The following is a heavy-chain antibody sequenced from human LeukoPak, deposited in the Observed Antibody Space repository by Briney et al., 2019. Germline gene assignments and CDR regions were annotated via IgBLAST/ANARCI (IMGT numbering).Heavy chain of an antibody. D-gene: IGHD1-14*01. CDR1: GYFFKGYY. Sequence: ASVKVSCKASGYFFKGYYIHWVRQAPGQDLEWMGWINPDSGGTKYAQMFQGSLTLTRDTSISTAYMELTSLTSDDTAVYYCARLIRYPSSGNYTDVWGKGTAVTVSS. CDR3: ARLIRYPSSGNYTDV. CDR2: INPDSGGT. J-gene: IGHJ6*03. V-gene: IGHV1-2*02.